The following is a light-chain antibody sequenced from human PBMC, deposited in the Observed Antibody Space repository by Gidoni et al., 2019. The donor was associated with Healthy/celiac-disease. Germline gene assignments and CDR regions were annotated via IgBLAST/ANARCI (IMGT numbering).Light chain of an antibody. J-gene: IGLJ2*01. CDR2: EDR. Sequence: SYELTQPPSVSVSPGQTARITCSGDALPKKYAYWYQQKSGQAPVLVIYEDRKRPSGIPERFSGSSSGTMATLTISGAQVEDEADYYCYSTDSSGPLVFGGGTKLTVL. CDR3: YSTDSSGPLV. CDR1: ALPKKY. V-gene: IGLV3-10*01.